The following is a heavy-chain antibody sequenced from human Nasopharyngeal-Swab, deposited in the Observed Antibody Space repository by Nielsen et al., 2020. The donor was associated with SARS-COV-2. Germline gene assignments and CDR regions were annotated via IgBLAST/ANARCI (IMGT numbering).Heavy chain of an antibody. J-gene: IGHJ6*02. CDR2: ISYDGSKK. CDR3: ARDQGSSWYTYYYYGMDV. V-gene: IGHV3-30-3*01. Sequence: GGSLRLSCAASRFTFSSYAMHWFRQAPGKGLEWVAVISYDGSKKYYADSVKGRFTISRDNSKNTLYLQMNSLRAEDTAVYYCARDQGSSWYTYYYYGMDVWGQGTTVTVSS. CDR1: RFTFSSYA. D-gene: IGHD6-13*01.